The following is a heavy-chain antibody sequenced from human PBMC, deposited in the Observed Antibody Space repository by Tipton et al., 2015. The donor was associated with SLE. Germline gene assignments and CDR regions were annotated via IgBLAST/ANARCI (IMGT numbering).Heavy chain of an antibody. Sequence: TLSLTCTVSGGSVSSCSYYWSWIRQPPGKGLEWIGYIYHSGGTNHSPSLRSRVTISVDTSKNQFSLKLSSVTAADTAVYYCARDVTGDGLDWGQGTLVTVSS. CDR2: IYHSGGT. J-gene: IGHJ4*02. CDR1: GGSVSSCSYY. D-gene: IGHD3-16*01. CDR3: ARDVTGDGLD. V-gene: IGHV4-61*01.